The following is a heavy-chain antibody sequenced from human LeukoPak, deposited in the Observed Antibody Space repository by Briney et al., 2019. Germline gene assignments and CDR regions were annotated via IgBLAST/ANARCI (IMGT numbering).Heavy chain of an antibody. D-gene: IGHD7-27*01. CDR1: GFTFSTYW. CDR3: ATGDFDY. Sequence: PGGSLRLSRAASGFTFSTYWMHWVRQAPGKGLVWVSRIKSDGATTIYADSVKGRFTISRDNAKNTLHLQMDSLRAEDTAVYYCATGDFDYWGQGTLVTVSS. J-gene: IGHJ4*02. CDR2: IKSDGATT. V-gene: IGHV3-74*01.